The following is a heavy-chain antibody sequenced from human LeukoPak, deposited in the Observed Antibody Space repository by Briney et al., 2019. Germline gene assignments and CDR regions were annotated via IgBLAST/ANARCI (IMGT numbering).Heavy chain of an antibody. Sequence: SETLSLTCTVSGGSISSGDYYWSWIRQPRGKGLEWIGYIYYSGSTYYNPSLKSRVTISVDTSKNQFSLKLSSVTAADSAVYYCARRLGYCSGGRCYYWFDPWGQGTLVTVSS. CDR1: GGSISSGDYY. CDR2: IYYSGST. CDR3: ARRLGYCSGGRCYYWFDP. V-gene: IGHV4-30-4*01. D-gene: IGHD2-15*01. J-gene: IGHJ5*02.